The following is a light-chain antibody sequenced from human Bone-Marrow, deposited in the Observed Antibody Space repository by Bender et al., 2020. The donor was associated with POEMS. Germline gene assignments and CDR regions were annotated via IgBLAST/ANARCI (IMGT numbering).Light chain of an antibody. Sequence: QSVLTQPPSASGTSGQRVTISCSGHSSNIGGNTVNWYQQLPGTAPKLVISTNNQRPSGVPDRFSGSKSGTSASLAITGLQAEDEGDYYCQSYDNSLGGWVFGGGTKLTVL. J-gene: IGLJ3*02. CDR3: QSYDNSLGGWV. V-gene: IGLV1-44*01. CDR1: SSNIGGNT. CDR2: TNN.